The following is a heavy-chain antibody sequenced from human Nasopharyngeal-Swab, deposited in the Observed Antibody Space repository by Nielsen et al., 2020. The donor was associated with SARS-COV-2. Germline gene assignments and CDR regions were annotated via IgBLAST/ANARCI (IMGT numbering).Heavy chain of an antibody. Sequence: GESLKISCAASGFIFDNYVMNWVRQAPGKGLEWVAFISYEGSIRNYIDSVKGRFTVSRDSSKNTVYLQMNSLRPDDTAVYFCAKSMAYFQLSGTYNLDFWGQGTLVTVSS. CDR1: GFIFDNYV. J-gene: IGHJ4*02. CDR3: AKSMAYFQLSGTYNLDF. CDR2: ISYEGSIR. V-gene: IGHV3-30*02. D-gene: IGHD2-21*01.